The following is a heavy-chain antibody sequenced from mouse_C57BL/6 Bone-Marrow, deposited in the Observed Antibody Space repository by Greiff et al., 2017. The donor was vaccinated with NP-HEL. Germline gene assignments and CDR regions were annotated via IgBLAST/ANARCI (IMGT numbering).Heavy chain of an antibody. CDR2: ISYDGSN. CDR3: AREKLGSFDY. D-gene: IGHD4-1*01. CDR1: GYSITSGYY. J-gene: IGHJ2*01. Sequence: EVKLQESGPGLVKPSQSLSLTCSVTGYSITSGYYWNWIRQFPGNKLEWMGYISYDGSNNYNPSLKNRISITRDTSKNQFFLKLNSVTTEDTATYYCAREKLGSFDYWGQGTTLTVSS. V-gene: IGHV3-6*01.